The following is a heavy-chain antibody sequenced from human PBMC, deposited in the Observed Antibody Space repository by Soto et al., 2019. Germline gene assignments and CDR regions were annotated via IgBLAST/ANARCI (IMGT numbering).Heavy chain of an antibody. D-gene: IGHD3-22*01. V-gene: IGHV4-30-2*01. CDR1: GGSISSGGYS. CDR3: AREARYDSSGYFLD. CDR2: IYHSGST. J-gene: IGHJ4*02. Sequence: QLQLQESGSGLVKPSQTLSLTCAVSGGSISSGGYSWSWIRQPPGKGLEWIGYIYHSGSTYYNPSLKSRVTXXVXRXXNQFSLKLSSVTAADTAVYYCAREARYDSSGYFLDWGQGTLVTVSS.